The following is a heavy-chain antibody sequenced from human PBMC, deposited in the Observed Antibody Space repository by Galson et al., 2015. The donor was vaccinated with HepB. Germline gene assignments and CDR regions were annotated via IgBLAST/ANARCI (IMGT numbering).Heavy chain of an antibody. D-gene: IGHD4-11*01. V-gene: IGHV1-46*01. CDR2: INPSGGST. J-gene: IGHJ5*02. CDR1: GYTFTSYY. CDR3: ARGWLINDYSNYPTGFDP. Sequence: SVKVSCKASGYTFTSYYMHWVRQAPGQGLEWMGIINPSGGSTSYAQKFQGRVTMTRDTSTSTVYMELSSLRSEDTAVYYCARGWLINDYSNYPTGFDPWGQGTLVTVSS.